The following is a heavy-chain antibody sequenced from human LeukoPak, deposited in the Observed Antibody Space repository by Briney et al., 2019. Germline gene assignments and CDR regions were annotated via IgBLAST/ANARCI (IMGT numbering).Heavy chain of an antibody. V-gene: IGHV3-30*04. J-gene: IGHJ6*03. CDR2: ISYDGSNK. CDR3: AKLSYYEAQYYYYCLDV. D-gene: IGHD1-26*01. Sequence: GGSLRLSCAASGFTFSSYAMHWVRQAPGKGLEWVAVISYDGSNKYYADSVKGRFTISRDNSKNTLYLQMNSQRAEATALYYCAKLSYYEAQYYYYCLDVWGKGTTVTISS. CDR1: GFTFSSYA.